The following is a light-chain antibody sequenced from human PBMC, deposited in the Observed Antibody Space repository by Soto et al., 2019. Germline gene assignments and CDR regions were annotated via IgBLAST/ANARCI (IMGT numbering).Light chain of an antibody. CDR2: GAS. V-gene: IGKV3-20*01. J-gene: IGKJ1*01. CDR3: QHYGSSLST. Sequence: VLSQSPAILSLSPGERATLSCRASQSVPSTYFAWYQQKAGQPPRLLIYGASSRATGIPDRFSGSGSGTDFTLTISRLEPEDFAVYYCQHYGSSLSTFGQGTKVDIK. CDR1: QSVPSTY.